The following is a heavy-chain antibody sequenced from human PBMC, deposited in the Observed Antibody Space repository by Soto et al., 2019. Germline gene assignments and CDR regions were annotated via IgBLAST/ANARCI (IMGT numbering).Heavy chain of an antibody. V-gene: IGHV3-7*01. CDR1: RFTFSSYW. J-gene: IGHJ3*02. CDR2: INPNGSDI. CDR3: ARSGPPQAGYAFDI. Sequence: GGSLRLSCAASRFTFSSYWMTWVRRAPGKGLEWVSNINPNGSDINYVDSVKGRFTISRDNAKNSLYLQMNSLRAEDTAVYYCARSGPPQAGYAFDIWGQGTMVTVSS. D-gene: IGHD1-26*01.